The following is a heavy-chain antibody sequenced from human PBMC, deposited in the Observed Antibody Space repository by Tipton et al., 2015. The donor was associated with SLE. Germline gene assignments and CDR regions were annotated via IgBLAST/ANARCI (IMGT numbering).Heavy chain of an antibody. CDR2: IYYSGST. CDR1: GGSISSGGYY. D-gene: IGHD3-10*01. V-gene: IGHV4-31*03. CDR3: AREGRNPTGSGSAFEN. Sequence: TLSLTCTVSGGSISSGGYYWSWIRQHPGKGLEWIGYIYYSGSTYYNPSLKSRVTISVDTSKNQFSLKLSSVTAADTAVYYCAREGRNPTGSGSAFENWGQGTMGPVSS. J-gene: IGHJ3*02.